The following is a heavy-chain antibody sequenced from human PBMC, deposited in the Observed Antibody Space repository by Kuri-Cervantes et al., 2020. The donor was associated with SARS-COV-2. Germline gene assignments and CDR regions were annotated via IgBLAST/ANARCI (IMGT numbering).Heavy chain of an antibody. CDR2: IKSKTDGGTT. J-gene: IGHJ4*02. V-gene: IGHV3-15*01. Sequence: GGSLRLSCTASGFTFSSHCMSWVRQAPGKGLEWVGRIKSKTDGGTTDYAAPVKGRFTISRDDSKNTLYLQMNSLKTEDTAVYYCTTDSKGADYYGSGSPPYFDYWGQGTLVTVSS. CDR3: TTDSKGADYYGSGSPPYFDY. D-gene: IGHD3-10*01. CDR1: GFTFSSHC.